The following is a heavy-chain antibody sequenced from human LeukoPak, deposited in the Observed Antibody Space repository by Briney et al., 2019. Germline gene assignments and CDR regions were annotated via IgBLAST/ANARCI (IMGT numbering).Heavy chain of an antibody. Sequence: PGGTLRLSCAASGFTFSRYWMSWVRQAPGKGREGGADIKQDGSEKYYVDSVKGRFTISRDNAKNSLYLQMNSLRAEDPAVYYCARPGYDFWSGYYFDYWGQGTLVTVSS. V-gene: IGHV3-7*01. CDR3: ARPGYDFWSGYYFDY. D-gene: IGHD3-3*01. CDR1: GFTFSRYW. J-gene: IGHJ4*02. CDR2: IKQDGSEK.